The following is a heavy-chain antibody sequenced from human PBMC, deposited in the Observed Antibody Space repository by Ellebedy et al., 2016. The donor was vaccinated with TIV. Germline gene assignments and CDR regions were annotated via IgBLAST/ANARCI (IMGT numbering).Heavy chain of an antibody. CDR2: GYYRGSS. Sequence: SETLSLXCTVSGGSITSHYWSWIRQSPGKGLEWIGYGYYRGSSDYNPSFKSRATISIDTSENHLSLELSSVTAADTALYYCARDGHTGGAFDIWGRGRMVIVSS. J-gene: IGHJ3*02. CDR1: GGSITSHY. CDR3: ARDGHTGGAFDI. D-gene: IGHD3-10*01. V-gene: IGHV4-59*11.